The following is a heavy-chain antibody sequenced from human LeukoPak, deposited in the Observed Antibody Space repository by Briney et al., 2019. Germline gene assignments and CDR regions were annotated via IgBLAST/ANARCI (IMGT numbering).Heavy chain of an antibody. CDR1: GFTFSSSA. CDR3: VKGRISEDGLDF. V-gene: IGHV3-23*01. Sequence: GGSLRLSCAASGFTFSSSAMTWVRQTPGKGLDWVSSISSSGNTYYADSVKGRFTISRDNSKNMLYLQMNSLRAEDTAVYYCVKGRISEDGLDFWGQGTLVTVSS. J-gene: IGHJ4*02. D-gene: IGHD6-13*01. CDR2: ISSSGNT.